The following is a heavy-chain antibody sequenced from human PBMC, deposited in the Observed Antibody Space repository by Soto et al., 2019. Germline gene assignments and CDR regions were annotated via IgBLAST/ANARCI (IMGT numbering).Heavy chain of an antibody. CDR3: ARGNSSGYYSPGHDASDI. D-gene: IGHD3-22*01. Sequence: QVQLVQSGAEVKKPGSSVKVSCKASGGTFSSYAISWVRQAPGQGLEWMGGIIPIFGTANYAQKFQGRVTITADESTSTAYMELSSLRSEDTAVYYCARGNSSGYYSPGHDASDIWGQGTMVTVSS. V-gene: IGHV1-69*01. CDR2: IIPIFGTA. CDR1: GGTFSSYA. J-gene: IGHJ3*02.